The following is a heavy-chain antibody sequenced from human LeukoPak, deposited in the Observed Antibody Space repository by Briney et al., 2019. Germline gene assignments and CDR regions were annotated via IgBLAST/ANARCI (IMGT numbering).Heavy chain of an antibody. V-gene: IGHV3-48*01. J-gene: IGHJ4*02. D-gene: IGHD6-13*01. Sequence: QPGGSLRLSCAASGFTFSRYSMNWVRQAPGKGLEWVSYISSSSSTIYYADSVKGRFTISRDNSKNTLYLQMNSLRAEDTAVYYCARDLGHWVQQLVRGGFDYWGQGTLVTVSS. CDR3: ARDLGHWVQQLVRGGFDY. CDR2: ISSSSSTI. CDR1: GFTFSRYS.